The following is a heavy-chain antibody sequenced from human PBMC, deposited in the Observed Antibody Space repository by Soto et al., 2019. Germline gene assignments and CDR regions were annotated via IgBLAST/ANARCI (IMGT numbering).Heavy chain of an antibody. CDR2: IYWDDDK. J-gene: IGHJ3*02. CDR3: AHIPDIAVASNDAFDI. Sequence: SGLPEMHPTQTLTLTHHFSQFLLTRAVTVGSSRQPPHKALEWLAHIYWDDDKRYSPSLKSRLTITKDTSKNQVVLTMTNMDPVDTATYYCAHIPDIAVASNDAFDIRGQGTMVTLS. D-gene: IGHD6-19*01. V-gene: IGHV2-5*02. CDR1: QFLLTRAVT.